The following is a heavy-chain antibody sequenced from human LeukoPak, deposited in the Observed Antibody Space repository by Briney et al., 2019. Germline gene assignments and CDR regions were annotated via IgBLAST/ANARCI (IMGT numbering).Heavy chain of an antibody. CDR1: GYTFTGYY. CDR2: INPNSGDT. Sequence: GASVKVSCKASGYTFTGYYMHWVRQPPGQGLEWMGWINPNSGDTNYAQKFQGRVTMTGDTSITTAYMELSRLTSDDTAVYYCARDAWLVGATNLYYFDYWGQGSLASVSS. J-gene: IGHJ4*02. D-gene: IGHD1-26*01. V-gene: IGHV1-2*02. CDR3: ARDAWLVGATNLYYFDY.